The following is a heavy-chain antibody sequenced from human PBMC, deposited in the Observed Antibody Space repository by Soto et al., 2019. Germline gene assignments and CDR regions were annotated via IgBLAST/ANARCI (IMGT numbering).Heavy chain of an antibody. Sequence: QVQLQESGPGLVRPAETLSLICSVSTDSMRTYSWTWIRQSPGKGLEWIGYVYHTGRTEYNPSLESRVTISIDMSKKQFSLQLTSVTAADTAVYFCGRDDTTGLLEFWGQGTLVTVSS. CDR3: GRDDTTGLLEF. V-gene: IGHV4-59*01. CDR2: VYHTGRT. CDR1: TDSMRTYS. J-gene: IGHJ4*02.